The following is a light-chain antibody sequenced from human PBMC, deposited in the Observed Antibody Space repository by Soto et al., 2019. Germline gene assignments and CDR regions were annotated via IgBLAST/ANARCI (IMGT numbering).Light chain of an antibody. CDR2: EST. CDR1: QGISSW. V-gene: IGKV1-12*01. J-gene: IGKJ1*01. Sequence: DIQMTQSPSSVSASVGDRVTITCRASQGISSWLAWYQQKPGKAPKLLIYESTNLQSGVPSRFSGRGSGTDFALTISSLQPEDSATYHCQQTYSSSATFGQGTKVDIK. CDR3: QQTYSSSAT.